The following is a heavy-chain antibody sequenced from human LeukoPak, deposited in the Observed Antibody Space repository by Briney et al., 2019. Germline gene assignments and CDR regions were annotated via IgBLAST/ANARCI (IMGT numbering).Heavy chain of an antibody. V-gene: IGHV1-2*04. Sequence: ASVKVSCKASGYTFTGYYMHWVRQAPGQGLEWMGWINPNSGGTNYAQKFQGWVTMTRDTSISTAYKELSRLRSDDTAVYYCARVGETRPLYYFDYWGQGTLVTVSS. J-gene: IGHJ4*02. D-gene: IGHD3-10*01. CDR1: GYTFTGYY. CDR3: ARVGETRPLYYFDY. CDR2: INPNSGGT.